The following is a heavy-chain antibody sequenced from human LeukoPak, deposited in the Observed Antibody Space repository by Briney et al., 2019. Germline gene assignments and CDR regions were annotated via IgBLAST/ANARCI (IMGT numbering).Heavy chain of an antibody. CDR1: GFTFRSYW. CDR3: AGHNYGYDY. D-gene: IGHD3-10*01. V-gene: IGHV3-74*01. J-gene: IGHJ4*02. Sequence: GGSLRLSCAASGFTFRSYWMHWVRQAPGKGLVWVSHIHSDGSSTSYADSVQGRFTISRDNAKNTLYLQMNSLRAEDTAVYYCAGHNYGYDYWGQGTPVTVSS. CDR2: IHSDGSST.